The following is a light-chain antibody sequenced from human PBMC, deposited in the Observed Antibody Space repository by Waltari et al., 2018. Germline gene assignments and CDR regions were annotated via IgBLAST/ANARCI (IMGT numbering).Light chain of an antibody. CDR3: QTWDTDIRV. CDR1: SGHSSYA. Sequence: QLVLTQSPSASASLGASVKLTCTLSSGHSSYAIAWHQQQPEKGPRFLMKLNSDGSHSKGDGIPDHFSGSSSGTERYLTISSLQSEDEADYYCQTWDTDIRVFGGGTELTVL. V-gene: IGLV4-69*01. J-gene: IGLJ3*02. CDR2: LNSDGSH.